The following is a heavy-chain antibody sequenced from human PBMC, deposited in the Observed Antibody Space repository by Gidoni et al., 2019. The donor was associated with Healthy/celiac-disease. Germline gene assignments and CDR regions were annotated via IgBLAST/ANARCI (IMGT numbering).Heavy chain of an antibody. Sequence: SGFTFSSYSMNWVRQAPGKGLEWVSSISSSSSYIYYADSVKGRFTISRDNAKNSLYLQMNSLRAEDTAVYYCARDKDIVVVPAALDYWGQGTLVTVSS. CDR2: ISSSSSYI. CDR1: GFTFSSYS. CDR3: ARDKDIVVVPAALDY. V-gene: IGHV3-21*01. J-gene: IGHJ4*02. D-gene: IGHD2-2*01.